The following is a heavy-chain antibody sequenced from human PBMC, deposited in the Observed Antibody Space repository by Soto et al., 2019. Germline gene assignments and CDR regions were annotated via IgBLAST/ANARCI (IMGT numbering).Heavy chain of an antibody. CDR3: AKDYCSGGSCYSGFDY. CDR1: GFTFSSYG. J-gene: IGHJ4*02. V-gene: IGHV3-30*18. CDR2: ISYDGSNK. Sequence: GGSLRLSCAASGFTFSSYGMHWVRQAPGKGLEWVAVISYDGSNKYYADSVKGRFTISRDNSKNTLYLQMNSLRAEDTAVYYCAKDYCSGGSCYSGFDYWGQGTLVTV. D-gene: IGHD2-15*01.